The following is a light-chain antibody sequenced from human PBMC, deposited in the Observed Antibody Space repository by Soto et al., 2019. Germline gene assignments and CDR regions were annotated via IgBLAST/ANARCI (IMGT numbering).Light chain of an antibody. J-gene: IGLJ3*02. V-gene: IGLV1-40*01. CDR3: QSYDNSLNEWV. CDR2: GNN. Sequence: QSVLTQPPSVSGAPGQRVTISCTGTASSIAARYDVHWYQQIPGKAPKLLIYGNNNRPSGVPDRFSASKSGISASLAITGLQADDEAEYYCQSYDNSLNEWVFGGGTKVTVL. CDR1: ASSIAARYD.